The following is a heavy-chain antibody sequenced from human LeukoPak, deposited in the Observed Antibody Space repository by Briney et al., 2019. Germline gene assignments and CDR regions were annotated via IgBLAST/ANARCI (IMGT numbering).Heavy chain of an antibody. Sequence: SETLSLTCTVSGGSISSYYWSWIRQPPGKGLAWSGYIYYSGSANYNPSLKSRVTISVDTSKNQFSLKLSSVTAADTAAYYCARGLRYFDWLLEEYYYYYGMDVWGQGTTVTVSS. D-gene: IGHD3-9*01. CDR2: IYYSGSA. CDR1: GGSISSYY. J-gene: IGHJ6*02. CDR3: ARGLRYFDWLLEEYYYYYGMDV. V-gene: IGHV4-59*01.